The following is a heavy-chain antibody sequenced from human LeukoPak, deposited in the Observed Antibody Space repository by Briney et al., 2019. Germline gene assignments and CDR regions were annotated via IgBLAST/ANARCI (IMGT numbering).Heavy chain of an antibody. Sequence: ASVKVSCKASGGTFSSYAISWVRQAPGQGLEWMGWINPNSGGTNYAQKFQGRVTMTRDTSISTAYMELSRLRSDDTAVYYCARDLGSSSWYFLDYWGQGTLVTVSS. CDR2: INPNSGGT. J-gene: IGHJ4*02. CDR3: ARDLGSSSWYFLDY. V-gene: IGHV1-2*02. D-gene: IGHD6-13*01. CDR1: GGTFSSYA.